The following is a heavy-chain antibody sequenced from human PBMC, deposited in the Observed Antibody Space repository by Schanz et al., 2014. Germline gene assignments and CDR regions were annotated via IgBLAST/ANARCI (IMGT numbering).Heavy chain of an antibody. Sequence: QVQLVESGGGVVQPGRSLRLSCAASGFTFSSYALHWVRQAPGQGLEWMGIVNPGGGSTSVAQRFQTRVTLTRDTSTGTAYLGLTRLRFEDTAVYYCARGSLAGYVALLMAANDYWGQGTLLTVSS. D-gene: IGHD2-15*01. CDR1: GFTFSSYA. J-gene: IGHJ4*02. CDR2: VNPGGGST. CDR3: ARGSLAGYVALLMAANDY. V-gene: IGHV1-46*01.